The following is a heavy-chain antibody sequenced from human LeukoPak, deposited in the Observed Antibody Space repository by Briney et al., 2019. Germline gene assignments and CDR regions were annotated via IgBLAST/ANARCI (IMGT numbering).Heavy chain of an antibody. D-gene: IGHD3-22*01. CDR1: GCTFDDYA. J-gene: IGHJ6*02. Sequence: GGSLRLSCAASGCTFDDYAMHWVRQARGKGLEWVSGITWNRDNIGYGDSVRGRFTISRDNVKNALYLQMNSLRPDDTALYYCAKDLSSAITSALVLDVWGQGTTVIVSS. CDR2: ITWNRDNI. V-gene: IGHV3-9*01. CDR3: AKDLSSAITSALVLDV.